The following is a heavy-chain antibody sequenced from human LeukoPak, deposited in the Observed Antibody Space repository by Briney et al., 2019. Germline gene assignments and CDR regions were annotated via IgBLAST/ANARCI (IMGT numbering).Heavy chain of an antibody. V-gene: IGHV3-23*01. CDR3: AKDRQDVVVTAIRFDS. CDR1: GYTFSSYA. CDR2: ISGSGAKT. Sequence: GGSLRLSCTASGYTFSSYAMTWVRQAPGKGLEWVSSISGSGAKTYYADSVKDRITISRDNSKNTLYLQMDSLRAGDTALYYCAKDRQDVVVTAIRFDSWGQGTLVTVSS. J-gene: IGHJ4*02. D-gene: IGHD2-21*02.